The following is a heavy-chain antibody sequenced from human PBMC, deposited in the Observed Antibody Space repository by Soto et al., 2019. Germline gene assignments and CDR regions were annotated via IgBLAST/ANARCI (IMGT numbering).Heavy chain of an antibody. Sequence: EVQLVESGGGLVQPSRSLRLSCAASGFTFDDYAMHWVRQAPGKGLEWVSGISWNSGSIGYADSVKGRFTISRDNAKNSLYLQMNSLRAEDTALYYCASRPRGSIAAAGTDYWGQGTLVTVSS. V-gene: IGHV3-9*01. CDR2: ISWNSGSI. CDR3: ASRPRGSIAAAGTDY. CDR1: GFTFDDYA. J-gene: IGHJ4*02. D-gene: IGHD6-13*01.